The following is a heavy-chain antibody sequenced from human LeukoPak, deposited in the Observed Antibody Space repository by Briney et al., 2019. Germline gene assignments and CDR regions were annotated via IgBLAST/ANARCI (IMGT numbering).Heavy chain of an antibody. J-gene: IGHJ3*02. D-gene: IGHD3-22*01. V-gene: IGHV1-69*04. CDR1: GGTFSSYA. Sequence: SVKVSCKASGGTFSSYAISWVRQAPGPGLEWMGRIIPILGIANYAQKFQGRVTITADKSTSTAYMELSSLRSEDTAVYYCARAVDSSGYHDAFDIWGQGTMVTVSS. CDR3: ARAVDSSGYHDAFDI. CDR2: IIPILGIA.